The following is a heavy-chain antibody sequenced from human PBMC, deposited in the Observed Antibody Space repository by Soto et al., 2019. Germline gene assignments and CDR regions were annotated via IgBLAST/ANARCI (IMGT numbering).Heavy chain of an antibody. CDR1: GFTFSSYG. V-gene: IGHV3-33*01. CDR2: VWNDGTNP. D-gene: IGHD1-7*01. CDR3: ARDNVASTNYFWFDP. Sequence: PGGSLRLSCAASGFTFSSYGMHWVRLAPGRGLEWVALVWNDGTNPYYADSVQGRFIISRDNSKNTLYLQMNSLSAEDTAVYYCARDNVASTNYFWFDPGGQGTQVTVSS. J-gene: IGHJ5*02.